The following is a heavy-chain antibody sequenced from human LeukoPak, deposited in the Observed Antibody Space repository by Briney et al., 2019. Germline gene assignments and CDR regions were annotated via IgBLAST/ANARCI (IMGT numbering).Heavy chain of an antibody. CDR2: IRYDGNNK. D-gene: IGHD4/OR15-4a*01. J-gene: IGHJ4*02. CDR3: AKAGLVRGGALDS. Sequence: GGSLRLSCAASGFTFSDYSMHWVRQAPGKGLNWVAFIRYDGNNKYYADSVKGRFTISRDNSKSTLYLQMNSLRVEDTAVYYCAKAGLVRGGALDSWGQGTLVTVSS. V-gene: IGHV3-30*02. CDR1: GFTFSDYS.